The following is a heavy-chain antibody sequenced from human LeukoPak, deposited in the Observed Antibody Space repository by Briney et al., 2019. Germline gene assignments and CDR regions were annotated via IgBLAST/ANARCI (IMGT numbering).Heavy chain of an antibody. CDR3: ARGSTSPLPNYYYGMDV. V-gene: IGHV4-34*01. CDR2: INHSGST. D-gene: IGHD2-2*01. CDR1: GGSFSGYY. J-gene: IGHJ6*02. Sequence: PSETLFLTCAVYGGSFSGYYWSWIRQPPGKGLEWIGEINHSGSTNYNPSLKSRVTISVDTSKNQFSLKLSSVTAADTAVYYCARGSTSPLPNYYYGMDVWGQGTTVTVSS.